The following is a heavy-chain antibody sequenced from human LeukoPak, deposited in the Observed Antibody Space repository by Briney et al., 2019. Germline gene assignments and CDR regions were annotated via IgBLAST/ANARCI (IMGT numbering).Heavy chain of an antibody. CDR3: ARKSGSYPFDY. J-gene: IGHJ4*02. Sequence: TSETLSLTCAVYGGSFSGYYWSWIRQHPGKGLEWIGYIYYSGSTYYNPSLKSRVTISVDTSKNQFSLKLSSVTAADTAVYYCARKSGSYPFDYWGQGTLVTVSS. CDR1: GGSFSGYY. D-gene: IGHD1-26*01. CDR2: IYYSGST. V-gene: IGHV4-31*11.